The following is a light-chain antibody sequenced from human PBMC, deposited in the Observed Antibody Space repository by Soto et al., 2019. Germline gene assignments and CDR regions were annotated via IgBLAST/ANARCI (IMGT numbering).Light chain of an antibody. CDR3: SSYAGNNNPYD. V-gene: IGLV2-8*01. J-gene: IGLJ1*01. CDR1: SSDVGGYNY. CDR2: EVS. Sequence: QSALTQPPSASGSPGQSVTISCTGTSSDVGGYNYVSWYQHHPGKAPKLMVSEVSKRPSGVPDRFSGSKSGNTASLTVSGLQAEDEADYYCSSYAGNNNPYDFGTGTKLTVL.